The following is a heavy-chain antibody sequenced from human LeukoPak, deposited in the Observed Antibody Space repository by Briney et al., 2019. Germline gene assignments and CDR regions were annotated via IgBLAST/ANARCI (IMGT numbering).Heavy chain of an antibody. CDR2: IYYSGST. CDR1: GGSISSYY. CDR3: ARLPTVPYYGMDV. D-gene: IGHD4-17*01. V-gene: IGHV4-59*08. J-gene: IGHJ6*02. Sequence: PSETLSLTCTVSGGSISSYYWSWIRQPPGKGLEWIGYIYYSGSTNYNPSLKSRVTISVDTSKNQFSLKLSPVTAADTAVYYCARLPTVPYYGMDVWGQGTTVTVSS.